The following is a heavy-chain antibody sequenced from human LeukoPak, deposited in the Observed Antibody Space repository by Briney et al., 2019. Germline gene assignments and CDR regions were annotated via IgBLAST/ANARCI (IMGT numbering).Heavy chain of an antibody. V-gene: IGHV3-23*01. Sequence: PGGSLRLSCAASGFTFSSYAMSWVRQAPGKGLEWVSAISGSGGSTSYADSAKGRFTISRDNSKNTLHLLMSSLRTEDTAVYYCAKDSSSSNPYYGMDVWGQGTTVTVSS. CDR3: AKDSSSSNPYYGMDV. CDR1: GFTFSSYA. D-gene: IGHD6-6*01. J-gene: IGHJ6*02. CDR2: ISGSGGST.